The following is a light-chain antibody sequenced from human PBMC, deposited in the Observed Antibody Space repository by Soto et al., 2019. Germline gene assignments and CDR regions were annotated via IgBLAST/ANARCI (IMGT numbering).Light chain of an antibody. Sequence: QSALTQPPSASGTPGQRVTISCSGSSSNIGSHSVTWYQQLPGTAPKLLSHRNNQRPSGVPDRFSGSKSGTSASLAISGLQSEDEANYYCASWDDNLRAWVFGEGTTVTVL. CDR1: SSNIGSHS. CDR2: RNN. CDR3: ASWDDNLRAWV. J-gene: IGLJ3*02. V-gene: IGLV1-44*01.